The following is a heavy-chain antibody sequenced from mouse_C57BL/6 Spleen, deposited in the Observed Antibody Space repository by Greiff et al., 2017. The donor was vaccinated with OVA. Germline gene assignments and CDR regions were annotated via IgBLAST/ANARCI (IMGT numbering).Heavy chain of an antibody. J-gene: IGHJ3*01. CDR1: GFTFSDYG. D-gene: IGHD1-1*01. CDR3: ARSYYYGSSSAWFAY. CDR2: ISSGSSTI. Sequence: DVKLVESGGGLVKPGGSLKLSCAASGFTFSDYGMHWVRQAPEKGLEWVAYISSGSSTIYYADTVKGRFTISRDNAKNTLFLQMTSLRSEDTAMYYCARSYYYGSSSAWFAYWGQGTLVTVSA. V-gene: IGHV5-17*01.